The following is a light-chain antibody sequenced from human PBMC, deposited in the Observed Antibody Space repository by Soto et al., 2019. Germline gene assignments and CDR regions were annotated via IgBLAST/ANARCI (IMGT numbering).Light chain of an antibody. CDR2: SAS. V-gene: IGKV1-5*03. CDR3: QEYNGDSGLT. Sequence: DIQMTQSPSTLSASIGDRVTITCRASQTIRSWVAWYQQKPGKATELLIYSASGLESGVPSRFSGSGFGTEFTLTISSLHPDDFATYYCQEYNGDSGLTFGGGTKVEIK. CDR1: QTIRSW. J-gene: IGKJ4*01.